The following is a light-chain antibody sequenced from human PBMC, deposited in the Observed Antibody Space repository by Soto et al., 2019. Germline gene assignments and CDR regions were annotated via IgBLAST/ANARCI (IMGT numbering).Light chain of an antibody. Sequence: DIVMTQTPLSSPVTLGQPASISCRSSQSLVYSDGNTYLSWLQQRTGQPPRLLIYQIYNRFSGVRDRFSGSGAGRDFTLTISRVEAEDVGVYYCVQFSHFPRTFGQGTKVEIK. V-gene: IGKV2-24*01. CDR3: VQFSHFPRT. CDR2: QIY. CDR1: QSLVYSDGNTY. J-gene: IGKJ1*01.